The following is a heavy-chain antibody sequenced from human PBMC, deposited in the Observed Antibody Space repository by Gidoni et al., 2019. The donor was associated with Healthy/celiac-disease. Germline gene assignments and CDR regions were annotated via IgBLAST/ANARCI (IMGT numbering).Heavy chain of an antibody. V-gene: IGHV3-9*01. CDR3: AKDTAVTNYYYGMDV. CDR1: GFTFGAYA. Sequence: EVQLVESGGGLVRPGRSLRLSCAATGFTFGAYAMHWVRPAPGKGLEWVSGISWNSGSIGYADSVKGRFTISRDNAKNSLYLQMNSLRAEDTALYYCAKDTAVTNYYYGMDVWGQGTTVTVSS. D-gene: IGHD6-19*01. J-gene: IGHJ6*02. CDR2: ISWNSGSI.